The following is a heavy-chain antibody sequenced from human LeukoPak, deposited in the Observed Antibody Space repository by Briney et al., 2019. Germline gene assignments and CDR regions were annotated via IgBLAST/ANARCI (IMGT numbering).Heavy chain of an antibody. J-gene: IGHJ5*02. CDR3: AKYYYGSGYTWFEP. Sequence: PSETLSLTCTVSGGSINNYYWSRIRQPPGKGLEWIGYIYYSGSTNYNSSLKSRVTISVDTSKNQFSLKLSSVTTADTAVYYCAKYYYGSGYTWFEPWGQGTLVTVSS. CDR1: GGSINNYY. D-gene: IGHD3-10*01. V-gene: IGHV4-59*01. CDR2: IYYSGST.